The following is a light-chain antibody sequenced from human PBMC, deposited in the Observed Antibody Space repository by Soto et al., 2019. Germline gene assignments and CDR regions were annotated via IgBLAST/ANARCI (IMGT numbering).Light chain of an antibody. V-gene: IGKV1-27*01. Sequence: EIQMTQSPSSLSASVGDRVTITCRASEDISNYLAWYQQKPGKVPKLLIYGASTLQSGVPSRFSGSGSGTNFTLTISSLQTEDVATYYGQNYNRAPWTFGQGTKVESK. CDR1: EDISNY. J-gene: IGKJ1*01. CDR2: GAS. CDR3: QNYNRAPWT.